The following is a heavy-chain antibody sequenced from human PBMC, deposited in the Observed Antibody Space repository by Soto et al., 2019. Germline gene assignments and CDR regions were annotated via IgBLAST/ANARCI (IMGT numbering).Heavy chain of an antibody. J-gene: IGHJ6*02. CDR3: AREKGDILVVTAHDYYYYGMDV. CDR2: IITILGIA. V-gene: IGHV1-69*08. CDR1: GGTFSSYT. D-gene: IGHD2-21*02. Sequence: QVQLVQSGAEVKKPGSSVKVSCKASGGTFSSYTISWVRQAPGQGLEWMGRIITILGIANYAQKFQGRVTITADKSTSTAYMELSSLRSEDTAVYYGAREKGDILVVTAHDYYYYGMDVWGQGTTVTVSS.